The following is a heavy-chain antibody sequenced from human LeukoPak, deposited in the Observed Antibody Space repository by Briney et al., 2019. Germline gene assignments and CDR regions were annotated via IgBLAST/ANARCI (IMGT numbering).Heavy chain of an antibody. CDR2: INAGNGNT. D-gene: IGHD4-17*01. J-gene: IGHJ4*02. CDR1: GYTFTSYA. Sequence: ASVKVSCKASGYTFTSYAMHWVRQAPGQRLEWMGWINAGNGNTKYSQKFQGRVTMTTERSTTTAYMELRSLRSDDTAMYYCARTPVGFNTVTATDVRYWGQGTLVTVSS. CDR3: ARTPVGFNTVTATDVRY. V-gene: IGHV1-3*01.